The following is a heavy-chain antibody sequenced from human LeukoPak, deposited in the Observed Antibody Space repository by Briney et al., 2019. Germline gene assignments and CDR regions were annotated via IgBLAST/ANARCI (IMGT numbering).Heavy chain of an antibody. Sequence: ASVKVSCKASGGTFSSYAITWVRQAPGQGLEWMGGIIPMFDTADYAQKFQDRVTITADESTGTAYMELSSLRSEDTAVYYCARCPWLRDGQGAYYFDYWGQGTLVTVSS. J-gene: IGHJ4*02. CDR1: GGTFSSYA. V-gene: IGHV1-69*13. D-gene: IGHD5-12*01. CDR2: IIPMFDTA. CDR3: ARCPWLRDGQGAYYFDY.